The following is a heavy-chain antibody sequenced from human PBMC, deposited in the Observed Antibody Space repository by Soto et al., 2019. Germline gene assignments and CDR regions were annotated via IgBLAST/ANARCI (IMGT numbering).Heavy chain of an antibody. CDR3: ARSTYGEGYPHFFAD. CDR1: GGSIDDINSY. D-gene: IGHD3-16*02. Sequence: QVQLQESGPGLVMPSQTLSLTCAVSGGSIDDINSYWTWIRQSPGRRPEWIGYIHNTGNTFYSPSLKRRLAISIDRSKRQFSLKLSAVTAADTAFYYCARSTYGEGYPHFFADWGQGTLVTVSS. CDR2: IHNTGNT. J-gene: IGHJ4*02. V-gene: IGHV4-30-4*01.